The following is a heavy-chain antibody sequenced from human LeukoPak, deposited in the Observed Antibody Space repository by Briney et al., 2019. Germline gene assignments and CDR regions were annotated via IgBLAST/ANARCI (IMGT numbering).Heavy chain of an antibody. J-gene: IGHJ4*02. CDR2: ISAYNGNT. D-gene: IGHD1-26*01. CDR1: GYTFTSYG. Sequence: GSVKVSCKASGYTFTSYGISWVRQAPGQGLEWMGWISAYNGNTNYAQKLQGRVTMTTDTSTSTAYMGLRSLRSDDTAVYYCARAPATPTISGSYYFDYWGQGTLVTASS. CDR3: ARAPATPTISGSYYFDY. V-gene: IGHV1-18*01.